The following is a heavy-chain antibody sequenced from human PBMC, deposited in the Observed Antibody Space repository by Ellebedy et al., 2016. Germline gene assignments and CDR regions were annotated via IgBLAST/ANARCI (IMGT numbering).Heavy chain of an antibody. V-gene: IGHV4-34*01. CDR2: INHSGSS. CDR1: GGSFSGYY. D-gene: IGHD5-12*01. CDR3: ARVQYSGYDWGLDQ. Sequence: SETLSLTXAVYGGSFSGYYWSWIRQPPGKGLEWIGEINHSGSSNYNPSLKSRVTISVDTSKKQFSLKLSSVTAADTALYYCARVQYSGYDWGLDQWGQGTLVTVSS. J-gene: IGHJ4*02.